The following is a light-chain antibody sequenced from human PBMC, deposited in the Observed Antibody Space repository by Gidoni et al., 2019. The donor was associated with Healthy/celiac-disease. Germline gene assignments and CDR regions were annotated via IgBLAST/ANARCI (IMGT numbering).Light chain of an antibody. V-gene: IGKV1-9*01. CDR3: QQLNSYPIT. Sequence: EIQLTQSPYFLSASVGDRVTLTCRASQGISSYSAWYQQKPGQAPKLLLYSASTLQSGVPSRCSGSGSGTEFTLTTSSLQPEDFSTFYCQQLNSYPITFGQGTRLEIK. CDR2: SAS. CDR1: QGISSY. J-gene: IGKJ5*01.